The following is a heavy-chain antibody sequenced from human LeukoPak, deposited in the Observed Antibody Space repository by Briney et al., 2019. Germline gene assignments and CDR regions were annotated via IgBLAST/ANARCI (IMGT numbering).Heavy chain of an antibody. D-gene: IGHD3-9*01. CDR1: GGSISTYD. CDR2: ISSSSSYT. V-gene: IGHV3-11*03. CDR3: ARATNYDILTGYLY. J-gene: IGHJ4*02. Sequence: LSLTCTVSGGSISTYDWSWIRQPPGKGLEWVSYISSSSSYTNYADSVKGRFTISRDNAKNSLYLQMNSLRAEDTAVYYCARATNYDILTGYLYWGQGTLVTVSS.